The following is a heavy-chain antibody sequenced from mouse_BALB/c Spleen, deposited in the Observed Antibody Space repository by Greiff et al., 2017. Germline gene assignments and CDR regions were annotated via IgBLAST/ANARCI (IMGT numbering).Heavy chain of an antibody. J-gene: IGHJ4*01. D-gene: IGHD1-3*01. V-gene: IGHV1S130*01. CDR3: ARWKWAMDD. CDR1: GYTFTRSW. Sequence: VQLQQPGSVLVRPGASVKMSCKASGYTFTRSWMHWAKQRPGQGLEWIGEIHTNSGTTNYNEKLEGKATLTGDTSSSTAYVDLSSLTSEDAAVYYCARWKWAMDDWGQGTSVTVSS. CDR2: IHTNSGTT.